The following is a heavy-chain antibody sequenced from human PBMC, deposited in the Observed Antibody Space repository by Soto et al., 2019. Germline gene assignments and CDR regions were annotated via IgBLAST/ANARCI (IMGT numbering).Heavy chain of an antibody. V-gene: IGHV3-23*01. CDR2: ITGSSDYT. CDR3: AKEQTTGAHYALDY. D-gene: IGHD2-8*02. J-gene: IGHJ4*02. Sequence: PGGSLRLSCEASGFIFSSYAMNWVRQAPGKWLQWVSSITGSSDYTSYIASVKGRFTISRDNSKNTLYLQMNSLRAEDTAVYFCAKEQTTGAHYALDYWSQGXLVTAYS. CDR1: GFIFSSYA.